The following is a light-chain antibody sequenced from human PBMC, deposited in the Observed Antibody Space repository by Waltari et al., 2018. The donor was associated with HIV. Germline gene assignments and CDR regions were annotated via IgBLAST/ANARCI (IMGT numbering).Light chain of an antibody. V-gene: IGKV1-5*03. CDR3: QQYSAFPFT. CDR1: QTISSS. CDR2: KAS. Sequence: DIEMTQSPSTLPLSLGDRVTITCRASQTISSSLAWYQQRPGTAPKLLIYKASSLEDVVPSRFSGSGSGTEFTLTISSLQPDDIAVYFCQQYSAFPFTFGQGTKLEI. J-gene: IGKJ2*01.